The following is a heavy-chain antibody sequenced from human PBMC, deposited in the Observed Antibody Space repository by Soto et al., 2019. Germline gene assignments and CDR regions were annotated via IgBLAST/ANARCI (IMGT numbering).Heavy chain of an antibody. CDR3: VRDPGGNSDYERFDY. CDR1: GYTFTSYG. J-gene: IGHJ4*02. Sequence: GASVKVSCKASGYTFTSYGFSWVRQAPGQGLEWMGGIRAYNGKTDYAQKFRGRLTLTIDTSTDTTYMDLRSLRSDDTAMYYCVRDPGGNSDYERFDYWGQGTLVTVSS. CDR2: IRAYNGKT. V-gene: IGHV1-18*01. D-gene: IGHD4-4*01.